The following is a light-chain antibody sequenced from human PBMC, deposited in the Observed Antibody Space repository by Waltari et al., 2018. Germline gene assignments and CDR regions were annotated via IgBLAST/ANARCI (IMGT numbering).Light chain of an antibody. Sequence: EIVLTQSPVTLSLSSGERATLSCRASQSLTTDLAWYQHRTGQAPRLIIYDASNRAAGSPARFSGSGSGTDFTLTISSLEPEDLAVYFCQQRTEWPRTFGPGTKVEI. J-gene: IGKJ3*01. V-gene: IGKV3-11*01. CDR3: QQRTEWPRT. CDR2: DAS. CDR1: QSLTTD.